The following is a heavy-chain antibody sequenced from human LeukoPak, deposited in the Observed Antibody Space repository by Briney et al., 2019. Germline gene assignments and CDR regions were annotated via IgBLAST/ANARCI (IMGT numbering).Heavy chain of an antibody. CDR1: GFAFSSYD. V-gene: IGHV3-13*05. Sequence: GGSLRLSCAASGFAFSSYDIYWVRQATGKGLEWVSAIGTAGDPYYPDSVKGRFTISRENAKNSLYLQMNSLRAGDTAVYYCAGGKGMYYFDYWGQGTLVTVSS. CDR2: IGTAGDP. CDR3: AGGKGMYYFDY. J-gene: IGHJ4*02.